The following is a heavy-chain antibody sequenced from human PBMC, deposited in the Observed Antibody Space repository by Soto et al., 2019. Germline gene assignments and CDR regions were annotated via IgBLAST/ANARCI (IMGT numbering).Heavy chain of an antibody. D-gene: IGHD1-26*01. CDR3: AKDWRELLIYYYYGMDV. CDR1: GFTFSSYG. J-gene: IGHJ6*02. Sequence: GGSLRLSCAASGFTFSSYGMHWVRQAPGKGLEWVAVISYDGSNKYHADSVKGRFTISRDNSKNTLYLQMNSLRAEDTAVYYCAKDWRELLIYYYYGMDVWGQGTTVTVSS. V-gene: IGHV3-30*18. CDR2: ISYDGSNK.